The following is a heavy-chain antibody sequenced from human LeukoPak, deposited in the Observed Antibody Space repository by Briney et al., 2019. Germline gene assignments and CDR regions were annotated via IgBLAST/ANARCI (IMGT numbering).Heavy chain of an antibody. CDR1: GFTFSSYS. V-gene: IGHV3-21*01. D-gene: IGHD6-13*01. CDR2: ISSSSSYI. CDR3: ARDLSIAAAGTVDY. Sequence: GGSLRLSCAASGFTFSSYSMNWVRQAPGKGLEWVSSISSSSSYIYYADSVKGRFTISRDNAKNPLYLQMNSLRAEDTAVYYCARDLSIAAAGTVDYWGQGTLVTVSS. J-gene: IGHJ4*02.